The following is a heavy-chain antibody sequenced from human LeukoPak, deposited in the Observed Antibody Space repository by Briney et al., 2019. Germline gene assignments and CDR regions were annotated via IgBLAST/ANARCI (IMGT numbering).Heavy chain of an antibody. D-gene: IGHD4-11*01. V-gene: IGHV1-2*02. CDR1: GYTFTGYY. J-gene: IGHJ5*02. Sequence: GASVKVSCKASGYTFTGYYMHWVRQAPGQGLEWMGWINPNSGGTNYAQKIQGRVTMTRDTSISTAYMELSRLRSDDTAVYYCARVTVPSASWFDPWGQGTLVTVSS. CDR2: INPNSGGT. CDR3: ARVTVPSASWFDP.